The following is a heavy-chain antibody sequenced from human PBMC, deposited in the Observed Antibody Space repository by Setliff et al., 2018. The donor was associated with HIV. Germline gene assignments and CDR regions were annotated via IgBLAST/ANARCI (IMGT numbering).Heavy chain of an antibody. D-gene: IGHD1-26*01. CDR3: ARRGISGNYYFDY. CDR2: IYYRGNT. CDR1: GGSISTTSSY. Sequence: SETLSLTCTVSGGSISTTSSYWGWIRQSPGKGLEWIANIYYRGNTYYNPSLKRRVTISVDTSKNQFSLKLDSMTAADTAVYYCARRGISGNYYFDYWGQGTLVTVSS. V-gene: IGHV4-39*07. J-gene: IGHJ4*02.